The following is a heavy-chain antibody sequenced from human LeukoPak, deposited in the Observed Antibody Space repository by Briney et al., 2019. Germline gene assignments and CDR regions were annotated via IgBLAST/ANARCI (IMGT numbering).Heavy chain of an antibody. J-gene: IGHJ4*02. CDR2: IRYDESKN. Sequence: PGGSLRLSCAASGFTFRSYCMHWVRQAPGKGLEWVAFIRYDESKNYYADSVRGRFTISRDNSNNTLYLQMNSLRVEDTGIYYCAKGYGGSHFDYWGQGALVAVSS. V-gene: IGHV3-30*02. D-gene: IGHD4-23*01. CDR1: GFTFRSYC. CDR3: AKGYGGSHFDY.